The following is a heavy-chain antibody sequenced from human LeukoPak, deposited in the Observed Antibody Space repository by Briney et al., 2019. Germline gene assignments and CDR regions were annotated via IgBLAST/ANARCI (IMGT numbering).Heavy chain of an antibody. V-gene: IGHV1-3*03. Sequence: ASVKVSCKASEYTFTNYGIHWVRQAPGQRLEWMGWINPGNGNTKYSEEFQGRVTMTRDMSTSTVYMELSSLRSEDTAVYYCAREIPSGSTTDYWGQGTLVTVSS. CDR2: INPGNGNT. J-gene: IGHJ4*02. D-gene: IGHD1-1*01. CDR1: EYTFTNYG. CDR3: AREIPSGSTTDY.